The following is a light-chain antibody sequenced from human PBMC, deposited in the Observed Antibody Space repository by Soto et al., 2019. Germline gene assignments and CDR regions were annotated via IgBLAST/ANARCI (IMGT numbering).Light chain of an antibody. CDR3: QQYSRSPRT. CDR2: DAS. Sequence: EIVLTQSPATLSLSPGERATLSCRASQSVSSYLAWYQQKPGQAPRLLIYDASNRATGIPARFSGSGSGTDFTLTISSLEPEDFAVYYCQQYSRSPRTFGQGTKVEIK. V-gene: IGKV3-11*01. J-gene: IGKJ1*01. CDR1: QSVSSY.